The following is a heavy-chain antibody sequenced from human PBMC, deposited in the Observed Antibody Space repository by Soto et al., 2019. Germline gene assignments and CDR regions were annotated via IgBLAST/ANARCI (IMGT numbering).Heavy chain of an antibody. CDR3: ARQDYNHAYFCF. J-gene: IGHJ1*01. V-gene: IGHV5-51*01. CDR1: PYNFMNFC. CDR2: IPPADSAT. D-gene: IGHD3-16*01. Sequence: PGASLKFSCKGSPYNFMNFCVGWVRQMPGENVARMGIIPPADSATSSSPCIQGRVTRLLDTSTYTAYLRWRSLEPSDTAMYYCARQDYNHAYFCFWGKGSLGTV.